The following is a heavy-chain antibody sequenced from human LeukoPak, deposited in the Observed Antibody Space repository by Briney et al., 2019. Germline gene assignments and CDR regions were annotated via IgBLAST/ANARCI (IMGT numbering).Heavy chain of an antibody. J-gene: IGHJ4*02. D-gene: IGHD2-8*02. Sequence: PGGSLRLSCAASGFTFSSYGMHGVRQAPGKGLEWVAVIWYDGSKKYYADSVKGRFTISRDNSKNTLYLQMDSLRAEDTAVYYCARYNTGSVDYWGQGTLVTVSS. V-gene: IGHV3-33*01. CDR3: ARYNTGSVDY. CDR2: IWYDGSKK. CDR1: GFTFSSYG.